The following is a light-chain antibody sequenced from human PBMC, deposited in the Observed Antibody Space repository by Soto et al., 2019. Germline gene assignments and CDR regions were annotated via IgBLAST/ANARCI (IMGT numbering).Light chain of an antibody. CDR3: MCYAGGNNWV. Sequence: QSALTQPPSASGSPGQSVTISCTGTSSDVGTHGYVSWYQQHAGKAPKLVIYDVTKRPSGVPDRFSGSKSGNTASLTVSGLQAEDEADYYCMCYAGGNNWVFGGGTKLT. CDR1: SSDVGTHGY. J-gene: IGLJ3*02. V-gene: IGLV2-8*01. CDR2: DVT.